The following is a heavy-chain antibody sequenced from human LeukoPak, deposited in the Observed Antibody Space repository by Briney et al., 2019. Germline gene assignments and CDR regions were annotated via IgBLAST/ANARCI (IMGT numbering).Heavy chain of an antibody. Sequence: ASVKVSCKASGYTFTSYDINWVRQATGQGLEWMGWMNPNSGNTGYAQKFQGRVTITRNTSISTAYMELSSLRSEDTALYYCARGVSGWYANFDYWGQGTLVTVSS. D-gene: IGHD6-19*01. CDR1: GYTFTSYD. J-gene: IGHJ4*02. CDR3: ARGVSGWYANFDY. CDR2: MNPNSGNT. V-gene: IGHV1-8*03.